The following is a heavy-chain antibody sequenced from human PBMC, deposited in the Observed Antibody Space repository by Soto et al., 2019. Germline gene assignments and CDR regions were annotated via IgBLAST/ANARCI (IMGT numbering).Heavy chain of an antibody. J-gene: IGHJ4*02. CDR1: GGSVSGYY. CDR3: ARGLRGWGPRYFDY. V-gene: IGHV4-34*01. D-gene: IGHD7-27*01. CDR2: INHSGST. Sequence: QVQLQQWGAGLLKPSETLSLTCAVYGGSVSGYYWSWIRQPPGKGLEWIGEINHSGSTNYNPSLKSRVTISVDTSKNQFSLKLSSVTAADTAVYYCARGLRGWGPRYFDYWGQGTLVTVSS.